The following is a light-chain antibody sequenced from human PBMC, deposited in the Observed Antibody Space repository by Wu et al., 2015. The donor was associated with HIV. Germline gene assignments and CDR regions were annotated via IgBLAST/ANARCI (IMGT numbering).Light chain of an antibody. CDR3: QQYYRYPWT. CDR2: AAS. CDR1: QGISSY. V-gene: IGKV1-8*01. Sequence: AIRMTQSPSSLSASTGDRVTITCRASQGISSYLAWYQQKPGKAPDLLIYAASALQSGVPSRFSGSGSGTDFTLTISSLQSEDFATYYCQQYYRYPWTFGQGTKVEIK. J-gene: IGKJ1*01.